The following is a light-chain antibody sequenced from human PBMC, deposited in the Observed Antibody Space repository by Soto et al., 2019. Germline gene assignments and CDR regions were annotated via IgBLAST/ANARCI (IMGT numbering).Light chain of an antibody. J-gene: IGKJ2*01. V-gene: IGKV1-5*03. Sequence: DIQMTQSPSTLSASVGDRVTITCRASQSISSWLAWYQQKPGKAPKLLIYKATSLESGVPSRFSGSGSGTEFTLTISSLQPDDFATYYCQQHNSYPRTFGQGTKLEI. CDR2: KAT. CDR3: QQHNSYPRT. CDR1: QSISSW.